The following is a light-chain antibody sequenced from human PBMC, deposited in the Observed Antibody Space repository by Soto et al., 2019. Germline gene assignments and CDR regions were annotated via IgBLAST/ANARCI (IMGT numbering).Light chain of an antibody. CDR3: QHYNYWPPKT. J-gene: IGKJ1*01. V-gene: IGKV3-15*01. CDR2: GAY. Sequence: EIVLTQSPATLSLSPGERATLSCRTSQSVSNYLAWYQQRPGQAPRLLTYGAYTRATGIPARFSGSGSGTDFTLTISSLQSEDFAVYYCQHYNYWPPKTFGQGTKVDIK. CDR1: QSVSNY.